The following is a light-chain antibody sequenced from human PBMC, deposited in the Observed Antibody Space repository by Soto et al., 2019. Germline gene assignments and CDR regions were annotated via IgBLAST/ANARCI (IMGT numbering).Light chain of an antibody. CDR2: DVN. V-gene: IGLV2-14*01. CDR1: RSDVGGYNY. J-gene: IGLJ2*01. CDR3: SSYTGSSTKVV. Sequence: QSALTQPASVSGSPGQSITISCTGTRSDVGGYNYVSWYQQHPGKAPKLMIYDVNNRPSGVSNRFSGSNSGNTASLTISGLQAEDEADYYCSSYTGSSTKVVFGGGTKVTVL.